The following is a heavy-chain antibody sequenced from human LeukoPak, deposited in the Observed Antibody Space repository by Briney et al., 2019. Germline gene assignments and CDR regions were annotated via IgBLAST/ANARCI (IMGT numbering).Heavy chain of an antibody. D-gene: IGHD3-22*01. CDR1: GFTFSSYA. Sequence: GGSLRLSCAASGFTFSSYAMSWVRQAPGKGLEWVSAISGSGGSTYYADSVKGRFTISRDNSKNTLYLQMNSLRAEDTAVYYCAKVNYYDSSGYYPGGAFDIWGQGTMVTVSS. CDR3: AKVNYYDSSGYYPGGAFDI. CDR2: ISGSGGST. V-gene: IGHV3-23*01. J-gene: IGHJ3*02.